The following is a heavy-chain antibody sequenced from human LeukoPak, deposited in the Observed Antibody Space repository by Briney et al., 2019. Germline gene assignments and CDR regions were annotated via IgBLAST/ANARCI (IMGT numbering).Heavy chain of an antibody. CDR2: IYTSGST. CDR3: ARHPPGY. CDR1: GGSISSGSYY. J-gene: IGHJ4*02. Sequence: SQTLSLTCTVSGGSISSGSYYWSWIRQPAGKGLEWIGRIYTSGSTNYNPSLKSRVTISVDTSKNQFSLKLSSVTAADTAVYYCARHPPGYWGQGTLVTVSS. V-gene: IGHV4-61*02.